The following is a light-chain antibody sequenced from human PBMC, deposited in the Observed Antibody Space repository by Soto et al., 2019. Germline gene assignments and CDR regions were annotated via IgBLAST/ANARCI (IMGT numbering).Light chain of an antibody. J-gene: IGKJ3*01. CDR1: QSVSSY. CDR3: QQRSNWPPGST. CDR2: DAS. Sequence: EIVLTQSPATLSLSPGERATLSCRASQSVSSYLAWYQQKPGQAPRLLIYDASNRATGIPARFSGSGSGTDFTLTISSLEPEDFAVYYGQQRSNWPPGSTFGPGTKVDIK. V-gene: IGKV3-11*01.